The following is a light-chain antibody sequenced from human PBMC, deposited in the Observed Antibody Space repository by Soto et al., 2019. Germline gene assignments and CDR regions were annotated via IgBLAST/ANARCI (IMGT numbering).Light chain of an antibody. J-gene: IGKJ1*01. CDR3: QQYGSSPPWT. Sequence: EIVLTQSPGTLSLSPGERATLSCRASQNVINNYLAWYQQKPGQAPRLLIYAASSRATGIPDRFSGSGSGTDFPLTLTRLEPEDFAVYYCQQYGSSPPWTFGHGTTVEIK. CDR1: QNVINNY. CDR2: AAS. V-gene: IGKV3-20*01.